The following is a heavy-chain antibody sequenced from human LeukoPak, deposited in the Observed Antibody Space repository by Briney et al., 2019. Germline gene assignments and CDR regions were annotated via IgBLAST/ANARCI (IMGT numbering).Heavy chain of an antibody. V-gene: IGHV3-21*01. CDR1: GFTFSSYS. CDR2: ISSSSSYI. J-gene: IGHJ4*02. CDR3: ATDWLPPQPSDH. Sequence: GGSLRLSCAASGFTFSSYSMNWVRQAPGKGLEWVSSISSSSSYIYYADSVKGRFTISRDNAKNSLYLQMNSLSAEDTAVYYCATDWLPPQPSDHWGQGTLVTVSS. D-gene: IGHD3-9*01.